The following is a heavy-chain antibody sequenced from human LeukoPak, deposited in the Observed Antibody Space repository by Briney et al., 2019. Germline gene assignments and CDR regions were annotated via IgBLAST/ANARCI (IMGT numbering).Heavy chain of an antibody. CDR1: GGPISSFF. J-gene: IGHJ4*02. CDR2: VHSSGST. CDR3: ASLAPGNCHILSGDPKVVFDY. Sequence: SETLSLTCTVSGGPISSFFWSWIRQPPGKGLEWIGYVHSSGSTKYNPSLKSRLIISVDMSKNQFSLKLRSVSGADTALYYWASLAPGNCHILSGDPKVVFDYWGQGALVTVSS. V-gene: IGHV4-59*01. D-gene: IGHD3-9*01.